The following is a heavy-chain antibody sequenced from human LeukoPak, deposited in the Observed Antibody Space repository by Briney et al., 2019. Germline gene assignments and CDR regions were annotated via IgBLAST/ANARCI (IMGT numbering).Heavy chain of an antibody. Sequence: PGGTLRLSCAASGFTFSSYGMSWVRQAPGKGLEWVSAISGSGGSTYYADSVKGRFTISRDNSKNTLYLQMNSLRAEDTAVYYCAKDLLYGPTNYYYYYYMDVWGKGTTVTISS. V-gene: IGHV3-23*01. D-gene: IGHD2/OR15-2a*01. CDR2: ISGSGGST. CDR3: AKDLLYGPTNYYYYYYMDV. CDR1: GFTFSSYG. J-gene: IGHJ6*03.